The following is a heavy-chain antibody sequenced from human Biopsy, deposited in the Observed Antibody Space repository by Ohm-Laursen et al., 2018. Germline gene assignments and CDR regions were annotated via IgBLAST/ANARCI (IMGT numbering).Heavy chain of an antibody. J-gene: IGHJ2*01. V-gene: IGHV3-33*01. CDR1: GFTFSNYG. Sequence: SLRLSCSASGFTFSNYGMHWVRQAPGKGLEWVALIWYDGSNKNSEDSVKGRFTVSRDNSKNTLFLQMNNLRAEDTAVYYCARDQSGLRGINWYFDLWGRGTPVTASS. CDR3: ARDQSGLRGINWYFDL. CDR2: IWYDGSNK. D-gene: IGHD5/OR15-5a*01.